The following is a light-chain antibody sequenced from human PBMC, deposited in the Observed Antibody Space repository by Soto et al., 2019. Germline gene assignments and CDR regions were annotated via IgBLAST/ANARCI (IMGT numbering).Light chain of an antibody. CDR3: LDPTSYLLR. V-gene: IGKV1-17*01. J-gene: IGKJ4*01. Sequence: DIQMKKTPSSLSASVGDRVTITCRASQGIANDLGWYQQKPGKAPERLIYAASNLQSGVPSRFSGSGSGTEFTLTLISLQAEDCASYCCLDPTSYLLRFGGVTKVAIK. CDR1: QGIAND. CDR2: AAS.